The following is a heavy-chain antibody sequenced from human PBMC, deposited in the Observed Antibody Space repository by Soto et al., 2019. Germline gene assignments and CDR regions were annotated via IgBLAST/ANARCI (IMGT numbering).Heavy chain of an antibody. V-gene: IGHV1-69*13. CDR2: IIPIFGTT. J-gene: IGHJ5*02. Sequence: GASVKVSCKASGGTFDSYAISWVRQAPGQGLEWMGGIIPIFGTTNYAQKFQGRVTITADESTSTAYMELSSLRSEDTAVYYCAREMTLVRGVRFWFDPWGQGTLVTVSS. D-gene: IGHD3-10*01. CDR1: GGTFDSYA. CDR3: AREMTLVRGVRFWFDP.